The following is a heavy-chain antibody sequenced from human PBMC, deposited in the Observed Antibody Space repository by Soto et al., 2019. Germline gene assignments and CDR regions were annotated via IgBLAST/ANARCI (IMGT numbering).Heavy chain of an antibody. CDR1: GFTFSSYS. CDR3: ARVFAY. Sequence: GGSLRLSCVVSGFTFSSYSMNWVRQAPGKGLEWVSSISSSGTYIYYADSVKGRFTISRDNAKNSLYLQMNRLRAEDTDVYYCARVFAYWGQGTLVTVSS. CDR2: ISSSGTYI. J-gene: IGHJ4*02. D-gene: IGHD3-10*02. V-gene: IGHV3-21*01.